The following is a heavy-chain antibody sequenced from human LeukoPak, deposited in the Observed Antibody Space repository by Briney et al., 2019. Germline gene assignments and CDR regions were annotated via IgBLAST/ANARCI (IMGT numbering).Heavy chain of an antibody. CDR3: ARDLRVVITGSFDS. D-gene: IGHD3-22*01. CDR1: GFSFDDYG. J-gene: IGHJ4*02. Sequence: GGSLRLSCAASGFSFDDYGLTWVRQAPGKGLEWVSGINWNGDSADYADSVKGRFTISRDNAKNSLYLQMNSLRAEDTALYYCARDLRVVITGSFDSWGQGTLVTVSS. CDR2: INWNGDSA. V-gene: IGHV3-20*04.